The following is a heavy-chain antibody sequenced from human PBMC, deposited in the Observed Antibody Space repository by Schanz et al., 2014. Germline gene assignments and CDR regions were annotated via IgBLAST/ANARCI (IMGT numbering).Heavy chain of an antibody. D-gene: IGHD5-12*01. V-gene: IGHV3-21*04. CDR1: GFTFSSYT. CDR2: VYMSAAST. CDR3: ARDEGRDGYNLAFDV. Sequence: VQLVESGGGLVKPGDSLRLSCAASGFTFSSYTMKWVRQAPGKGLEWVSTVYMSAASTRYADSVKGRFIISRDSSKNTLFLQMNSLRPEDTALYFCARDEGRDGYNLAFDVWGQGTLVTVSS. J-gene: IGHJ3*01.